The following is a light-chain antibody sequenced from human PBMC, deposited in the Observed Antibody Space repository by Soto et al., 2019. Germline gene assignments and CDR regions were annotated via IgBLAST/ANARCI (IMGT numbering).Light chain of an antibody. J-gene: IGKJ4*01. CDR2: WAS. CDR1: QSLLSNFNNKNY. CDR3: QQYFRIPLT. V-gene: IGKV4-1*01. Sequence: IAVTQSPESLSGSLGERATINCKSRQSLLSNFNNKNYLAWYQQKPGHPPKLLIYWASTRESGVPDRFSASESGTNFTLTITNLQAEDVAVDYCQQYFRIPLTFGGGTKVDIK.